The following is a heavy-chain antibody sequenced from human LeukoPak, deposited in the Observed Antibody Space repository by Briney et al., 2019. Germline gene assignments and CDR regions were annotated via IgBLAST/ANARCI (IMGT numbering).Heavy chain of an antibody. CDR3: ASARPLFAFDI. CDR2: ISGSNSYI. V-gene: IGHV3-21*01. D-gene: IGHD3-10*02. J-gene: IGHJ3*02. Sequence: GGTLRLSCAASGFTFGSYSMSWVRQAPGKGLEWVSSISGSNSYIYYADSMKGRFTISRDNAKNSLYLQMNSLRAEDTAVYYCASARPLFAFDIWGQGTMATVSS. CDR1: GFTFGSYS.